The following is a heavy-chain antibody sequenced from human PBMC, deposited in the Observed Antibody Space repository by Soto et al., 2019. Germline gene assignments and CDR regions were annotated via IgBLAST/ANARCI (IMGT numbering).Heavy chain of an antibody. D-gene: IGHD3-9*01. CDR3: ARPPGYISDWYYFDL. V-gene: IGHV1-2*02. CDR1: GYTFTDYY. Sequence: RASVKVSCKASGYTFTDYYMHWVRQAPGQGFEWMGRISPKSGGANYAQKFQGRVTMTWDTSLNTAYMELSSLITEDTAVYYCARPPGYISDWYYFDLWGQGTQVTVSS. CDR2: ISPKSGGA. J-gene: IGHJ4*02.